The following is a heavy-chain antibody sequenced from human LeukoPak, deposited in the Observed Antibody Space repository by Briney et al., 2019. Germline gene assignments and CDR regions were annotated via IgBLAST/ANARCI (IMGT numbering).Heavy chain of an antibody. D-gene: IGHD5-18*01. Sequence: ASETLSLTCTVSGGSISSYYWSWIRQPPGKGLEWIGYIYYSGSTNYNPSLKSRVTISVDTSKNQFSLKLSSVTAADTAVYYCARDQGRTAFYYWGQGTLVTVSS. CDR3: ARDQGRTAFYY. CDR2: IYYSGST. J-gene: IGHJ4*02. CDR1: GGSISSYY. V-gene: IGHV4-59*12.